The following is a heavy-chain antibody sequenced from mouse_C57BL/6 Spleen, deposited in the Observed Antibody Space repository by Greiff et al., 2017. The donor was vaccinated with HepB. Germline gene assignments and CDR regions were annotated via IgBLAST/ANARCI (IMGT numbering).Heavy chain of an antibody. J-gene: IGHJ3*01. Sequence: QVQLQQPGAELVKPGASVKLSCKASGYTFTSYWMQWVKQRPGQGLEWIGEIDPSDSYTNYNQKFKGKATLTVDTSSSTAYMQLSSLTSEDSAVYCCARSGTAQATAYWGQGTLVTVSA. V-gene: IGHV1-50*01. CDR3: ARSGTAQATAY. CDR2: IDPSDSYT. D-gene: IGHD3-2*02. CDR1: GYTFTSYW.